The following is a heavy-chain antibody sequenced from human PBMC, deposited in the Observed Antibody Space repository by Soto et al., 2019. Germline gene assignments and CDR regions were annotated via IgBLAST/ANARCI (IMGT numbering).Heavy chain of an antibody. CDR1: VDGVFTNSAAA. D-gene: IGHD6-25*01. CDR3: ARDLGGYMDV. J-gene: IGHJ6*02. V-gene: IGHV6-1*01. CDR2: TFYRSEWYN. Sequence: PSKTLSLTCAVSVDGVFTNSAAAWNWIRQSPSRGLEWLGRTFYRSEWYNDYASSVKGRININPDTARNQFSLQLHSVTPEDTAVYYCARDLGGYMDVWGQGTTVTVSS.